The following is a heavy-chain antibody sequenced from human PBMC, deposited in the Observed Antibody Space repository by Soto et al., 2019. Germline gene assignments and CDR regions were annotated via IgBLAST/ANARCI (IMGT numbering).Heavy chain of an antibody. V-gene: IGHV1-8*01. CDR3: ARVHDFWSGYYNGLRF. D-gene: IGHD3-3*01. CDR1: GYTFTSYD. J-gene: IGHJ3*01. CDR2: MNPNSGNT. Sequence: ASVKVSCKASGYTFTSYDINWVRQATGQGLEWMGWMNPNSGNTGYAQKFQGRVTMTRNTSISTAYMELSSLRSEDTAVYYCARVHDFWSGYYNGLRFWGQGTMVTVSS.